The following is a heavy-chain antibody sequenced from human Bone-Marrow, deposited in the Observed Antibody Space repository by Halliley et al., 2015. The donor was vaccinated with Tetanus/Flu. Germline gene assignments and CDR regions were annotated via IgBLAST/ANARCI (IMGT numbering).Heavy chain of an antibody. Sequence: VGVKRNDGAKKDYADSVKGRFTICRDNSKNTVYLQMNSLRAEDTAVYYCTRDEYTGIIYYFDSWGQGTLVTVS. CDR3: TRDEYTGIIYYFDS. V-gene: IGHV3-33*01. J-gene: IGHJ4*02. CDR2: KRNDGAKK. D-gene: IGHD1-1*01.